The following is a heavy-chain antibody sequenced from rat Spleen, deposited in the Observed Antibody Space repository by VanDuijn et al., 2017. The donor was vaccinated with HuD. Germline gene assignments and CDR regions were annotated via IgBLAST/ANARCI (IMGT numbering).Heavy chain of an antibody. CDR1: DYSITSNY. CDR2: ISYSGST. CDR3: ARLGDY. D-gene: IGHD5-1*01. J-gene: IGHJ2*01. Sequence: MQLQESGPGLVKPSQSLSLTCSVTDYSITSNYWGWIRRFPGSKMEWMGYISYSGSTSYNPSLKSRISITRDTSKNQFFLQLNSVTTEDTAMYFCARLGDYWGQGVMVTVSS. V-gene: IGHV3-1*01.